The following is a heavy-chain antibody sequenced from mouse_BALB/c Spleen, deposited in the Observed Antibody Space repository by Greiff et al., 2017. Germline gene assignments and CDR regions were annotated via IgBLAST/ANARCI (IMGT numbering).Heavy chain of an antibody. CDR1: GFTFSSFG. Sequence: VQLKESGGGLVQPGGSRKLSCAASGFTFSSFGMHWVRQAPEKGLEWVAYISSGSSTIYYADTVKGRFTISRDNPKNTLFLQMTSLRSEDTAMYYCARSYYYYGSSYDYYAMDYWGQGTSVTVSS. D-gene: IGHD1-1*01. CDR2: ISSGSSTI. CDR3: ARSYYYYGSSYDYYAMDY. J-gene: IGHJ4*01. V-gene: IGHV5-17*02.